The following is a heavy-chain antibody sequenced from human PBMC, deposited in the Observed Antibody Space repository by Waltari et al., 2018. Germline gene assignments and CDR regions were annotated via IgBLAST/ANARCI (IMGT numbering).Heavy chain of an antibody. V-gene: IGHV4-59*08. D-gene: IGHD4-17*01. CDR3: ATSTVTTDIGAFDI. Sequence: QVQLQESGPGLVKPSETLSLTCTVPGGSISSYYWSWIRQPPGKGLEWIGYIYYSGSTNYNPSLKSRVTISVDTSKNQFSLKLSSVTAADTAVYYCATSTVTTDIGAFDIWGQGTMVTVSS. CDR1: GGSISSYY. CDR2: IYYSGST. J-gene: IGHJ3*02.